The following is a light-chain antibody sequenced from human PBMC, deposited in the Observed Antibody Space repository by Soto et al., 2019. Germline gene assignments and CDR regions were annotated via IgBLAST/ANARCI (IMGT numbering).Light chain of an antibody. CDR3: QQYNNWPPT. CDR2: GAS. V-gene: IGKV3-15*01. CDR1: QNVNTN. J-gene: IGKJ4*01. Sequence: EVVMTQSPATLSVSPGDRATLSCRASQNVNTNLAWYQQQPGQAPRLLIFGASTWATGIPARFSGSGSGTEFTLTISSLQPEDFAVYYCQQYNNWPPTFGGGTKVEIK.